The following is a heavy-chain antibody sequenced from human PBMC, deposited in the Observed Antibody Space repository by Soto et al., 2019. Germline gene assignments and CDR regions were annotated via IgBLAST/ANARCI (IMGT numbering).Heavy chain of an antibody. CDR2: IYYSGST. V-gene: IGHV4-59*08. Sequence: SETLSLTCTVSGGSISSYYWGWIRQPPGKGLEWIGYIYYSGSTNYNPSLKSRVTISVDTSKNQFSLKLSSVTAADTAVYYCARHLYSSSWDLGYWGQGTLVTVSS. CDR3: ARHLYSSSWDLGY. CDR1: GGSISSYY. J-gene: IGHJ4*02. D-gene: IGHD6-13*01.